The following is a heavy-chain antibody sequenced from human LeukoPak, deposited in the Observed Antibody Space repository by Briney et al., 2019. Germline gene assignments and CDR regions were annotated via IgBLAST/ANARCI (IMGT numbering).Heavy chain of an antibody. CDR1: GFTFSSYS. CDR3: ARDRSIAAAGIVWYFDY. J-gene: IGHJ4*02. D-gene: IGHD6-13*01. CDR2: IGSSSSYI. Sequence: PGGSLRLSCAASGFTFSSYSMNWVRQAPGKGLEWVSSIGSSSSYIYYADSVKGRFTISRDNAKNSLYLQMNSLRAEDTAVYYCARDRSIAAAGIVWYFDYWGQGTLVTVSS. V-gene: IGHV3-21*01.